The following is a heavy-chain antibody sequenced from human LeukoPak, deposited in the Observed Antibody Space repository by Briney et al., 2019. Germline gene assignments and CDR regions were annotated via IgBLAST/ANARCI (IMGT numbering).Heavy chain of an antibody. CDR2: ISSSGSNI. V-gene: IGHV3-21*01. J-gene: IGHJ4*02. CDR3: ARGLAGLEGASDC. Sequence: GGSLRLSCAASGFNFNHYGMNWVRQAPGKGLEWVSSISSSGSNIYYADSVQGRFAISRDNAKKSLYLQMDSARAEDTAIYCCARGLAGLEGASDCWGPGTMVTASS. CDR1: GFNFNHYG. D-gene: IGHD1-26*01.